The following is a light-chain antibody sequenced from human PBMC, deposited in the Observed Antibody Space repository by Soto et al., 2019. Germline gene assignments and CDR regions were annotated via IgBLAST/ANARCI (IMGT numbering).Light chain of an antibody. J-gene: IGKJ4*01. CDR3: KQYNDWPIT. CDR1: HSVSSS. CDR2: GAS. V-gene: IGKV3-15*01. Sequence: EIVMTQSPATLSVSPGERATLSCRATHSVSSSLAWYQQKPGQAPRLLIYGASTRATGIPVRFSGSGSGTEFTVTISSLQSEDSAVYYCKQYNDWPITFGGGTKVEIK.